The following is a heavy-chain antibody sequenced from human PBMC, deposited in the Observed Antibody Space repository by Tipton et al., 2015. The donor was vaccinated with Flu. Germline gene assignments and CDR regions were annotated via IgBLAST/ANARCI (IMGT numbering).Heavy chain of an antibody. J-gene: IGHJ4*02. CDR2: IYHSGTT. CDR1: GGSISSSKW. CDR3: ASRVNYYDSPFDY. V-gene: IGHV4-4*02. D-gene: IGHD3-22*01. Sequence: GSLRLSCGVSGGSISSSKWWSWVRQPPGKGLQWIGEIYHSGTTNYNPSFKSRVTFSVDKSKNQFSLNLISVTAADTAVYYCASRVNYYDSPFDYWGQGNLVTVSS.